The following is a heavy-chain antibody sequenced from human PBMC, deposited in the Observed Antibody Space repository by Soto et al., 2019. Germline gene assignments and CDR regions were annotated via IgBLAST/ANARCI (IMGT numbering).Heavy chain of an antibody. CDR2: IYYSGST. Sequence: QLQLQESGPGLVKPSETLSLTCTVSGGSISSSSYYWGWIRQPPGKGLEWIGSIYYSGSTYYNPSLKSRVTISVDTSKNQFSLKLSSVTAADTAVYYCARLPGVVMFFDYWGQGTLVTVSS. CDR3: ARLPGVVMFFDY. D-gene: IGHD3-3*01. V-gene: IGHV4-39*01. J-gene: IGHJ4*02. CDR1: GGSISSSSYY.